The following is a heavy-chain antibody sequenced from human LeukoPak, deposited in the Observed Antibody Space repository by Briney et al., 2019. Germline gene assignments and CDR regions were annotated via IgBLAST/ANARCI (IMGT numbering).Heavy chain of an antibody. CDR3: ARQPYMLGAYYFDY. D-gene: IGHD1-26*01. Sequence: RPSETLSLTCTVSGGSMSSYYWSWIRQPPGKGLEWIGYIFYSGSTNYNPSLKSRVTLSVDTSKNQFSLKLGSVTAADTAVYYCARQPYMLGAYYFDYWGRGTLVTVSS. CDR1: GGSMSSYY. J-gene: IGHJ4*02. V-gene: IGHV4-59*08. CDR2: IFYSGST.